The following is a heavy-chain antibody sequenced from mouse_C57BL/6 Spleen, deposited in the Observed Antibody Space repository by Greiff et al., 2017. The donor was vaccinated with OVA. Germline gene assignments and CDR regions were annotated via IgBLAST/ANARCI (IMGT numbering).Heavy chain of an antibody. CDR2: IWRGGST. CDR3: AKNDGSSLYWYFDV. D-gene: IGHD1-1*01. CDR1: GFSLTSYG. J-gene: IGHJ1*03. Sequence: VKLQESGPGLVQPSQSLSITCTVSGFSLTSYGVHWVRQSPGKGLEWLGVIWRGGSTDYNAAFMSRLSITKDNSKSQVFFKMNSLQADDTAIYYCAKNDGSSLYWYFDVWGTGTTVTVSS. V-gene: IGHV2-5*01.